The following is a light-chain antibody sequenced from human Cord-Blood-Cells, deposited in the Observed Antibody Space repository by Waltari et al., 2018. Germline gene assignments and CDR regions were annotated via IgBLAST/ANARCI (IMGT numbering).Light chain of an antibody. CDR3: QQYDNLPLT. V-gene: IGKV1-33*01. Sequence: DIQTTQSPSSLSASVRDRVTITCQASQDISNYLNWYEQKPGKAPKLLIYDASNLETGVPSRFSGSGSGTDFTFTISSLQPEDIATYYCQQYDNLPLTFGGGTKVEIK. CDR1: QDISNY. J-gene: IGKJ4*01. CDR2: DAS.